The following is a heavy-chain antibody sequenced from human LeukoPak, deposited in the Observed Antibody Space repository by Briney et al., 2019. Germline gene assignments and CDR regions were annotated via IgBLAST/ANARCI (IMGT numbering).Heavy chain of an antibody. CDR1: GFTFTSDA. CDR3: AKCSTSAYTTGWCNWIDP. Sequence: PPGGSLRLSCVASGFTFTSDAMNWVRQAPGKGLEWVSSTVSRGTTQYADSVKGRFTVSRDTSKNTLYLQMNSLRADDTAVYYCAKCSTSAYTTGWCNWIDPWGQGTLVTVSS. J-gene: IGHJ5*02. V-gene: IGHV3-23*01. D-gene: IGHD6-19*01. CDR2: TVSRGTT.